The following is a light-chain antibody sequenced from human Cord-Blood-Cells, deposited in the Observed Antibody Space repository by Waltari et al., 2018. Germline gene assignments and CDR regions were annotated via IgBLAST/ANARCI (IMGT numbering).Light chain of an antibody. V-gene: IGKV1-39*01. CDR2: AAS. Sequence: DIQMTQSPSSLSASVGDRVTITCRASQSISSYLNWYQQKPGKAPKLLIYAASSLQSGVPSRFSGSASWTDFTLTISILQPEDFATYYCQQSYSTPPYTFGQGTKLGIK. CDR1: QSISSY. CDR3: QQSYSTPPYT. J-gene: IGKJ2*01.